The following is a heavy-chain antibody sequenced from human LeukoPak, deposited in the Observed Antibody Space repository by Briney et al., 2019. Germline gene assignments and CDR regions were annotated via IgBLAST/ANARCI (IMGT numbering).Heavy chain of an antibody. CDR3: AKGAGWWGS. Sequence: SETLSLTCTVSGGSINSGSYYWGWIRQPPGKGLEWIGSIYYSGSTYYNPSLKSRVTISVDTSRNQFSLKLSYVTAADTAVYYCAKGAGWWGSWGQGTLVTVSS. CDR1: GGSINSGSYY. J-gene: IGHJ5*02. V-gene: IGHV4-39*07. D-gene: IGHD2-15*01. CDR2: IYYSGST.